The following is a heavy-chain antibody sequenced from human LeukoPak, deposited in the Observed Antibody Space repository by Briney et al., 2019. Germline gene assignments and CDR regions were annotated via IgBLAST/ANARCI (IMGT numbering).Heavy chain of an antibody. Sequence: GGSLRLSCAASGFTVSSNYMSWVRQAPGKGLEWVSGISGSGGTTYYADSVKGRFTISRDNSKNTLYLQMNSLRAEDTAVYYCAKTIGPPYYFDYWGQGTLVTVSS. D-gene: IGHD2/OR15-2a*01. J-gene: IGHJ4*02. V-gene: IGHV3-23*01. CDR2: ISGSGGTT. CDR3: AKTIGPPYYFDY. CDR1: GFTVSSNY.